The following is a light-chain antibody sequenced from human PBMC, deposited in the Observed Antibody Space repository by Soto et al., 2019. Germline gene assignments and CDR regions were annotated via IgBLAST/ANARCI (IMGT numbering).Light chain of an antibody. J-gene: IGLJ1*01. CDR1: SSDIGAYEY. Sequence: QSALTQPASVSGSPGQSITISCSGTSSDIGAYEYVSWYQQHPGKPPKLMIYNINNRPSGVSYRFSGSKSGNTASLTISRLQTEDEADYYCLSHTTSRTYVFGPWTKLTVL. CDR2: NIN. V-gene: IGLV2-14*03. CDR3: LSHTTSRTYV.